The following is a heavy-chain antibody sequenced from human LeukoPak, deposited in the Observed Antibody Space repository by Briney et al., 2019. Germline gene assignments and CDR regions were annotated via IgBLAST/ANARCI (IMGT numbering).Heavy chain of an antibody. D-gene: IGHD4-17*01. Sequence: PGGSLRLSCAASGFTFSSYSLNWVRQAPGKVLEWGSSISSSSRHIYYADSVKGRFTIFRDDAKNSLFLQMDSLRVEDTAMYYCVRDFSTVTTAYLHHWGQGTLLTVSS. CDR1: GFTFSSYS. J-gene: IGHJ1*01. V-gene: IGHV3-21*04. CDR3: VRDFSTVTTAYLHH. CDR2: ISSSSRHI.